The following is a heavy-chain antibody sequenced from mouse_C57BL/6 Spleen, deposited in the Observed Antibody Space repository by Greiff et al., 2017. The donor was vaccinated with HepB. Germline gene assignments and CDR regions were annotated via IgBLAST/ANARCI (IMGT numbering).Heavy chain of an antibody. V-gene: IGHV1-82*01. Sequence: VQLQQSGPELVKPGASVKISCKASGYAFSSSWMNWVKQRPGKGLEWIGRIYPGDGDTNYNGKFKGKATLTADKSSSTAYMQLSSLTSEDSAVYFCARVGITTVAGVWGTGTTVTVSS. CDR2: IYPGDGDT. CDR3: ARVGITTVAGV. CDR1: GYAFSSSW. J-gene: IGHJ1*03. D-gene: IGHD1-1*01.